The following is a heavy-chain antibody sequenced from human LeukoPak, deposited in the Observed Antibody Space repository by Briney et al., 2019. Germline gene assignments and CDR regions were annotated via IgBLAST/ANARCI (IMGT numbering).Heavy chain of an antibody. CDR2: IYTSGST. V-gene: IGHV4-61*02. D-gene: IGHD2-2*02. J-gene: IGHJ5*02. Sequence: SQTLSLTCTVSGGSISSGSYYWSWIRQPPGKGLEWIARIYTSGSTNYNPSLKSRVTISVDTSKNQFSLKLSSVTAADTAVYYCARELVVPAAIGWFDPWGQGTLVTVSS. CDR1: GGSISSGSYY. CDR3: ARELVVPAAIGWFDP.